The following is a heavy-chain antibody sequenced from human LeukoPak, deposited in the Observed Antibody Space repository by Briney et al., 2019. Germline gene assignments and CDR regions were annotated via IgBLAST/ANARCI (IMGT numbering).Heavy chain of an antibody. CDR2: IFDIGNT. V-gene: IGHV4-59*01. CDR1: GGSLNNYY. Sequence: SETLSLTCTVSGGSLNNYYWTWVRQPPGKGLEWIGYIFDIGNTNYNPSLKSRVTISLDTSKSQFSLRLNSVTAADTAVYYCAKGRRPDWFDPWGQGTLVTVSS. CDR3: AKGRRPDWFDP. J-gene: IGHJ5*02.